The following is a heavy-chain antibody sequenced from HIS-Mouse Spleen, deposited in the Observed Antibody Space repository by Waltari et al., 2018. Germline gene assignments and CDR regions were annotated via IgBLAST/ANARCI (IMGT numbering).Heavy chain of an antibody. J-gene: IGHJ2*01. V-gene: IGHV4-39*07. D-gene: IGHD6-13*01. CDR2: IYYRGRT. CDR3: AREIPYSSSWYDWYFDL. CDR1: GGSISSSSYY. Sequence: QLQLQESGPGLVKPSETLSLTCTVSGGSISSSSYYWGWIRQPPGKGLEWIGSIYYRGRTYHNPARKSRVTISLDTSKNQFSRKLSSVTAADTAVYYCAREIPYSSSWYDWYFDLWGRGTLVTVSS.